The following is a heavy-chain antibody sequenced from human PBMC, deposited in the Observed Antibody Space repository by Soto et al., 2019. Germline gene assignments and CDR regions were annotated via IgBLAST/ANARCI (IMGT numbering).Heavy chain of an antibody. CDR1: GFTFDDYA. D-gene: IGHD3-22*01. J-gene: IGHJ4*02. CDR2: INWNSDTI. CDR3: AMSNSNDLYYPFES. Sequence: EVQLVESGGGLVQPGGSLRLSCAASGFTFDDYAMHWVRQAPGKGLEWVSGINWNSDTIGYADSVKGRFTVSRDNAKGSLLLQMSSLRAEDTAVYFCAMSNSNDLYYPFESWGQGTPVTVSS. V-gene: IGHV3-9*01.